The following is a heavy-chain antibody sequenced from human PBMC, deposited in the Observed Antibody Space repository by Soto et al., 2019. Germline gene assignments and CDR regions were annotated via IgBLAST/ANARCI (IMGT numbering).Heavy chain of an antibody. Sequence: PGGSLRLSCAASGFTVSSNYMSWVRQAPGKGLEWVSVIYSGGSTYYADSVKGRFTISRDNSKNTLYLQMNSLRAEDTAVYYCARDQGVSLYYYYYMDVWGKGTTVTVSS. D-gene: IGHD2-8*01. CDR2: IYSGGST. CDR1: GFTVSSNY. V-gene: IGHV3-66*01. J-gene: IGHJ6*03. CDR3: ARDQGVSLYYYYYMDV.